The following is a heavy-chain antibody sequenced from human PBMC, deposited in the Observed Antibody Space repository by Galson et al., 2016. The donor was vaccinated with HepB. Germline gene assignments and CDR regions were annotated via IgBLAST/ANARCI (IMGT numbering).Heavy chain of an antibody. V-gene: IGHV2-5*02. CDR1: GFSFSSSGVS. CDR3: AHSRADFWSGYYSHPTPGFDF. CDR2: IYWDEDK. D-gene: IGHD3-3*01. Sequence: PALVKPTQTLTLTCTFSGFSFSSSGVSVGWIRQPPGKALEWLALIYWDEDKRYSPSLKSRLTITKDTSKKQVVLTMTNLYPADTGTYYCAHSRADFWSGYYSHPTPGFDFWGQGTRVTVSS. J-gene: IGHJ4*02.